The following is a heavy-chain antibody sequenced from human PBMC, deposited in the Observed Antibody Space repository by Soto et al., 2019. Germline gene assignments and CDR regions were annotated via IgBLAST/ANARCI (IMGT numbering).Heavy chain of an antibody. CDR1: GFSRSTSGVG. V-gene: IGHV2-5*02. CDR2: IYWAHVK. CDR3: PHSSADKQARVDY. Sequence: QITLKESGPTLVKPTQTLTLTCTFSGFSRSTSGVGVGWIRQPPGKALEWLALIYWAHVKRYSPSLKSRLTITRDPSNNQVVLAMPNMAPVDTATYCCPHSSADKQARVDYAGQGTLVIVSS. D-gene: IGHD3-10*01. J-gene: IGHJ4*02.